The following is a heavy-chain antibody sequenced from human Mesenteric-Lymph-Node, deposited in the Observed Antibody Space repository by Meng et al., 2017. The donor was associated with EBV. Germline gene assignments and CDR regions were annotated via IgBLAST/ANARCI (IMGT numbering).Heavy chain of an antibody. J-gene: IGHJ5*02. V-gene: IGHV4-30-4*01. D-gene: IGHD2-15*01. CDR3: ARGIADSWFDP. CDR2: IYYTGTT. CDR1: GGSISTGGYY. Sequence: VQLPGSGPGLVKPSKTLSLTCAVSGGSISTGGYYWTWIRQPPGKGLVWIAYIYYTGTTYYNTSLKSRVTISVETSKNQFSLKLNSVTAADTAVYYCARGIADSWFDPWGQGALVTVSS.